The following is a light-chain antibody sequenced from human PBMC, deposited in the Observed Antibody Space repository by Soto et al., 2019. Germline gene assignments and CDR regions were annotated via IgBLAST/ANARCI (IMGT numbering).Light chain of an antibody. J-gene: IGLJ1*01. V-gene: IGLV2-23*02. CDR1: SSDVGSNNL. Sequence: QSVLTQPASVSGSPGQSITISCPGTSSDVGSNNLVSCYQQSPGKAPKLIIFDISRRPSGVSNLFSGFKFCSPASLTHSGLQAEDEADYYCCSNAAGSTYVFGSGTKVTVL. CDR2: DIS. CDR3: CSNAAGSTYV.